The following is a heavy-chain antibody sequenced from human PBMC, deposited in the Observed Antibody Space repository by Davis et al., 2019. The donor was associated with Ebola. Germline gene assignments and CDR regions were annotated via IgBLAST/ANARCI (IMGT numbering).Heavy chain of an antibody. Sequence: GESLKISCAASGFTFSSYAMSWVRQAPGKGLEWVSAISGSGGSTYYADSVKGRFTISRDNSKNTLYLQMSSLRAEDTAVYYCAKEGGSYQNWGQGTLVTVSS. V-gene: IGHV3-23*01. CDR2: ISGSGGST. CDR3: AKEGGSYQN. D-gene: IGHD1-26*01. J-gene: IGHJ4*02. CDR1: GFTFSSYA.